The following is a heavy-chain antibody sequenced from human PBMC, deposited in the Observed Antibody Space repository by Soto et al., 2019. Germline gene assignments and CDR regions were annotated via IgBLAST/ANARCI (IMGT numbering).Heavy chain of an antibody. J-gene: IGHJ4*02. Sequence: PGGSLRLSCAASGFTFSSHAMHWVRQAPGKGLEWVALISHDGTYSNFADSVKGRFTVSRDNSKNTLFLEMNSLRAEDTAIYYCVGEVGGGDFGHWGQGTLVTVSS. D-gene: IGHD1-26*01. V-gene: IGHV3-30*04. CDR2: ISHDGTYS. CDR1: GFTFSSHA. CDR3: VGEVGGGDFGH.